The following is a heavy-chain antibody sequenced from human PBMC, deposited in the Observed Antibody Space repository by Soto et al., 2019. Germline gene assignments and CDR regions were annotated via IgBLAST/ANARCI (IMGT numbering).Heavy chain of an antibody. CDR3: VKRGPSSSSLYYGMDV. V-gene: IGHV3-64D*06. Sequence: PGGSLRLSCSASGFTFRSYAMHWVRQAPGKGLEYVSAISSNGDSTYYADSVEGRFTISRDNFKNTLYLQMSSLRAEDTAVYYCVKRGPSSSSLYYGMDVWGQGTTVTVS. J-gene: IGHJ6*02. CDR2: ISSNGDST. D-gene: IGHD6-6*01. CDR1: GFTFRSYA.